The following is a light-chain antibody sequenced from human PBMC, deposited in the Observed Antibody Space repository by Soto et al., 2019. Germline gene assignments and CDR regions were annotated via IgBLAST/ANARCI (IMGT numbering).Light chain of an antibody. CDR2: GAS. J-gene: IGKJ5*01. V-gene: IGKV3-15*01. CDR1: QSVSSN. Sequence: EIFMTQSPATLSVGRWEIATLSCRASQSVSSNLAWYQQKPGQAPRLLIYGASTRATGIPARFSGSGSGTEFTLTISSLQSEDFAVYYCQQYNNWPPITFGQGTRLEIK. CDR3: QQYNNWPPIT.